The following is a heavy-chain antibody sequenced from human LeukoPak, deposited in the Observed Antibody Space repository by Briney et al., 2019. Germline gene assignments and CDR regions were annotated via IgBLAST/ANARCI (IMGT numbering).Heavy chain of an antibody. J-gene: IGHJ6*03. D-gene: IGHD3-10*01. Sequence: GESLKISCKGSGYSFTSYWIGWVRQMPGKGLEWMGIIYPGDSDTRYSPSFQGQVTISADKSISTAYLQWSSLKASDTAMYYCARLMVRGVKGYYYMDVWGKGTTVTISS. CDR2: IYPGDSDT. CDR3: ARLMVRGVKGYYYMDV. CDR1: GYSFTSYW. V-gene: IGHV5-51*01.